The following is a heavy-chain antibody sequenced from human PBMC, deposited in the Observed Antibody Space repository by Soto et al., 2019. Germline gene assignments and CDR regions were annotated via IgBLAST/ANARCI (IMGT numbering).Heavy chain of an antibody. D-gene: IGHD6-13*01. V-gene: IGHV1-69*02. CDR3: ARAAGGIAAAGTLFDY. J-gene: IGHJ4*02. CDR1: GGTFSSYT. Sequence: QVQLVQSGAEVKKPGSSVKVSCKASGGTFSSYTISWVRQAPGQGREWLGRIIPILGIANYAQKFQGRVTITADKSTSTAYMELSSLRSEDTAVYYCARAAGGIAAAGTLFDYWGQGTLVTVSS. CDR2: IIPILGIA.